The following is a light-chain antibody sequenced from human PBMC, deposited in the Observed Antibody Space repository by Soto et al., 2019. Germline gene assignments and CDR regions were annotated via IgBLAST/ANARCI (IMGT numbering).Light chain of an antibody. V-gene: IGKV3-20*01. CDR1: QTVSASY. Sequence: EIVLTQSPGTLSLSPGEKATLSCSASQTVSASYLAWYQQKPGQAPRLLIYGATNRIIGIPDRFSGSVSGTDFTLTISRLEPEDFAVYYCQLYGVSSPRITFGQGTRLEIK. J-gene: IGKJ5*01. CDR2: GAT. CDR3: QLYGVSSPRIT.